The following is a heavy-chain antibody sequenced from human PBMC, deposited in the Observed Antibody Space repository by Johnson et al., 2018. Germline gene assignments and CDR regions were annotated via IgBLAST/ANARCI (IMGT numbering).Heavy chain of an antibody. Sequence: QLVQSWGGVVQPGRSLRLSCAASGFTFSSYGMHWVRQAPGKGLEWVAIISYDGSNKNYTDSVRGRFTISKDNSKNTVSLQMNSLRLEDTAIYYCARRGRTRRWPHPEYDYYYMDVWGKGTSVTVSS. CDR3: ARRGRTRRWPHPEYDYYYMDV. CDR2: ISYDGSNK. D-gene: IGHD5-24*01. V-gene: IGHV3-30*03. J-gene: IGHJ6*03. CDR1: GFTFSSYG.